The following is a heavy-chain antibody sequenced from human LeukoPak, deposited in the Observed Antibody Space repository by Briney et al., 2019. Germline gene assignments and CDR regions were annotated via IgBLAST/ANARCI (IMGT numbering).Heavy chain of an antibody. Sequence: GGSLRLSCAASGFTFSNYGMHWVRQAPGKGLEWVALISFDGSQKYYADSVKGRFTISRDNSKSTVYLQMNSLRAEDTAVYYCAKDLQYSSSWYGDAFDIWGQGTMVTVSS. D-gene: IGHD6-13*01. CDR2: ISFDGSQK. J-gene: IGHJ3*02. V-gene: IGHV3-30*02. CDR1: GFTFSNYG. CDR3: AKDLQYSSSWYGDAFDI.